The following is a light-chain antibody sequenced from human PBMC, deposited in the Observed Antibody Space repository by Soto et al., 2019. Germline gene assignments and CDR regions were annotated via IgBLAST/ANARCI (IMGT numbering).Light chain of an antibody. Sequence: QSALTQPASVSGSPGQSITISCTGTSSDGGGYNYVSWYQQHPGKAPKLMIYDVSNRPSGVSTRSSGSKSGNTASLTISGLQTEYESDYYCRSYPSPRTLLFGGGTKLTVL. J-gene: IGLJ2*01. CDR3: RSYPSPRTLL. V-gene: IGLV2-14*03. CDR2: DVS. CDR1: SSDGGGYNY.